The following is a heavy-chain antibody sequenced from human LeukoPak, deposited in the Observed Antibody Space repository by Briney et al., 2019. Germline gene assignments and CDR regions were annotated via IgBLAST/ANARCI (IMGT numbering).Heavy chain of an antibody. V-gene: IGHV4-59*01. J-gene: IGHJ4*02. CDR3: ARMYSGTSYYFDF. CDR2: FSYSGST. D-gene: IGHD1-26*01. Sequence: LETLSLTCSVSGVSISDYHWIWIRQPPAKGLEWMGYFSYSGSTRYNPSLKSRVTMSVDTSKNQFSLRLNSVAAADTAVYYCARMYSGTSYYFDFWGQGTLVTVSS. CDR1: GVSISDYH.